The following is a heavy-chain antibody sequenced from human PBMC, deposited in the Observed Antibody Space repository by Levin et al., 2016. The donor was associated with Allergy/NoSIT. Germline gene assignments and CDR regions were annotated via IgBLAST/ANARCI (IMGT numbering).Heavy chain of an antibody. Sequence: GESLKISCAASGFTFSNAWMSWVRQAPGKGLEWVGRIKSKTDGGTTDYAAPVKGRFTISRDDSKNTLYLQMNSLKTEDTAVYYCTTDPDIVVVVAATPFDYWGQGTLVTVSS. J-gene: IGHJ4*02. V-gene: IGHV3-15*01. CDR3: TTDPDIVVVVAATPFDY. D-gene: IGHD2-15*01. CDR1: GFTFSNAW. CDR2: IKSKTDGGTT.